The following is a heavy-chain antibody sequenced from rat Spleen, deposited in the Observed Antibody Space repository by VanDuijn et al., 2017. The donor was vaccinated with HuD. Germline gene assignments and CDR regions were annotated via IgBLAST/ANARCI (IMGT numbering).Heavy chain of an antibody. V-gene: IGHV5-29*01. CDR1: GFTFNNYW. CDR3: VRHDDY. J-gene: IGHJ2*01. CDR2: IFYDGSGT. Sequence: EVQLVESGGGLVQPGGSLKLSCVASGFTFNNYWMTWIRQAPTKGLEWVATIFYDGSGTYYRDSVKGRFTISRDNAKSTLYLQMDSLRSEDTATYYCVRHDDYWGQGVMVTVSS.